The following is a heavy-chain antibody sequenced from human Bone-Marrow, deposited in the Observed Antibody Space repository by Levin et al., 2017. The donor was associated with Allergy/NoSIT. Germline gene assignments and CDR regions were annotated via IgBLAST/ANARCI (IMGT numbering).Heavy chain of an antibody. CDR2: INYGGAT. J-gene: IGHJ4*02. D-gene: IGHD3-3*01. Sequence: SETLSLTCSVSGGSINSGDYNWAWIRQPPGKGLEWIGSINYGGATYYNESLRGRVTIFVDSSPKQFSLKMYSVTAADTAVYYCASLVDFWSGYLDYWGQGILVAVSS. V-gene: IGHV4-39*01. CDR3: ASLVDFWSGYLDY. CDR1: GGSINSGDYN.